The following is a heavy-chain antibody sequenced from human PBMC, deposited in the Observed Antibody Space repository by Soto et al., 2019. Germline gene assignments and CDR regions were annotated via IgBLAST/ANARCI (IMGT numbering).Heavy chain of an antibody. J-gene: IGHJ6*02. CDR3: ARERGGDGGNSYYYYYGMDV. Sequence: QVQLVQSGAEVKKPGASVKVSCKASGYTFTSYYMHWVRQAPGQGLEWMGIINPSGGSTSYAQKFRGRVTMTRDTSTSTVYMELSSLRSEDTAVYYCARERGGDGGNSYYYYYGMDVWGQGTTVTVSS. V-gene: IGHV1-46*01. D-gene: IGHD2-21*02. CDR1: GYTFTSYY. CDR2: INPSGGST.